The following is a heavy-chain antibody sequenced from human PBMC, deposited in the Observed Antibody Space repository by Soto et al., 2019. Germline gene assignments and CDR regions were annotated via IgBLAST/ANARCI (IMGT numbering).Heavy chain of an antibody. J-gene: IGHJ3*02. CDR3: ARDIVVVVAATDDAFDI. V-gene: IGHV3-30-3*01. Sequence: LRLSCAASGFTFSSYAMHWGRQAPGKGLEWVAVISYDGSNKYYADSVKGRFTISRDNSKNTLYLQMNSLRAEDTAVYYCARDIVVVVAATDDAFDIWGQGTMVTVSS. CDR2: ISYDGSNK. D-gene: IGHD2-15*01. CDR1: GFTFSSYA.